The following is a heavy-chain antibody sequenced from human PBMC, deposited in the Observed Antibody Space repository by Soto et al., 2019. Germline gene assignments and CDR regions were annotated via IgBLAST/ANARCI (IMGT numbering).Heavy chain of an antibody. V-gene: IGHV4-34*01. CDR2: INHSGST. Sequence: SETLSLTCAVYGGSFSGYYRTWIRQPPGKGLEWIGEINHSGSTNYNPSLKSRVTISVDTSKNQFSLKLSSVTAADTAVYYCARARKGGYYDSSGQFDYWGQGTLVTVSS. CDR3: ARARKGGYYDSSGQFDY. CDR1: GGSFSGYY. D-gene: IGHD3-22*01. J-gene: IGHJ4*02.